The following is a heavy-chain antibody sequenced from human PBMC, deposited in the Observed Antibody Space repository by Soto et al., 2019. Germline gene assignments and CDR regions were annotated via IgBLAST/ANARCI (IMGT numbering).Heavy chain of an antibody. J-gene: IGHJ4*02. V-gene: IGHV4-31*03. CDR1: GGSISSGGYY. CDR2: IYYSGST. Sequence: SETLSLTCTVSGGSISSGGYYWNWIRQHPGKGLEWIGYIYYSGSTYYNPSLKSRVTISVDTSKNQFSLKLSSVTAADTAVYYCARRDYYDSSGFYYFDYWGQGTLVTVSS. D-gene: IGHD3-22*01. CDR3: ARRDYYDSSGFYYFDY.